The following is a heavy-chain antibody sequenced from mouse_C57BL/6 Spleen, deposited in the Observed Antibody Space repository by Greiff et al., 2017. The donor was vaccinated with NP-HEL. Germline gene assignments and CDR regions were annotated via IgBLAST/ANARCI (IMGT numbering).Heavy chain of an antibody. J-gene: IGHJ2*01. CDR2: INPSSGYT. Sequence: VQLQQSGAELAKPGASVKLSCKASGYTFTSYWMHWVKQRPGQGLEWIGYINPSSGYTKYNQKFKDKATLTADKYSSTAYMQLSSLTYEDSAVYYCAKTYYSNYLYYFDYWGQGTTLTVSS. CDR3: AKTYYSNYLYYFDY. V-gene: IGHV1-7*01. CDR1: GYTFTSYW. D-gene: IGHD2-5*01.